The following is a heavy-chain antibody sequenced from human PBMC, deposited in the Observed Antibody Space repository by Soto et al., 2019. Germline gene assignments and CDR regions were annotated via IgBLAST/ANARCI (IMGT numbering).Heavy chain of an antibody. J-gene: IGHJ4*02. CDR2: ISGYNGNT. Sequence: QVQLVQSGAEVKKPGASVKVSCKASGYTFSNYGISWVRQAPGQGLEWMGWISGYNGNTAYARNLQDRVTMTIDAPTTTAYMELRSLRSDDTAVYYCARDEGIRGLEFRGLGTLVTVSS. CDR1: GYTFSNYG. CDR3: ARDEGIRGLEF. D-gene: IGHD3-10*01. V-gene: IGHV1-18*04.